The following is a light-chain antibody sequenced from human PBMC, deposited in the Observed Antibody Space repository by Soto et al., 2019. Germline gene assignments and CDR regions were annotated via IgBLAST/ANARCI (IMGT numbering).Light chain of an antibody. CDR3: QQISNSPIP. CDR1: QDISDK. Sequence: DIQMTQSPSSLSASVGDRVTITCQASQDISDKLNWYQQKSGKPPNLLIYEASNLELGVPSRFSGKSSGTKFTFPLSHPPPENYGTNYRQQISNSPIPFGPGTK. V-gene: IGKV1-33*01. CDR2: EAS. J-gene: IGKJ3*01.